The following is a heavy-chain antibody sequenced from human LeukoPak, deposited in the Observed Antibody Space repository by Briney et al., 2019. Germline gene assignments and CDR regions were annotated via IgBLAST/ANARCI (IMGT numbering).Heavy chain of an antibody. Sequence: GGSLRLSCAASGFTFSSYGMHWVRQAPGKGLEWVAVISYDGSKKYYADSVKGRFTISRDNSKNTLYLQMNSLRAEDTAVYYCAKAGNYYDSSGYPPDYYYYGMDVWGQGTTVTVSS. CDR3: AKAGNYYDSSGYPPDYYYYGMDV. J-gene: IGHJ6*02. D-gene: IGHD3-22*01. CDR1: GFTFSSYG. V-gene: IGHV3-30*18. CDR2: ISYDGSKK.